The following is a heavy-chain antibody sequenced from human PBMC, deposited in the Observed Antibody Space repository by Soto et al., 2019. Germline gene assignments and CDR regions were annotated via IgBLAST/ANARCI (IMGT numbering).Heavy chain of an antibody. J-gene: IGHJ4*02. V-gene: IGHV4-59*01. Sequence: QVQLQGSGPGLVKPSETLSLTCTVSGGSISSYYWSWIRQPPGKGLEWIGYIYYSGSTNYNPSLKSRVTISVDTSKNQFSLKLSSVTAADTAVYYCARDTTGTSVWGQGTLVTVSS. CDR2: IYYSGST. D-gene: IGHD1-7*01. CDR1: GGSISSYY. CDR3: ARDTTGTSV.